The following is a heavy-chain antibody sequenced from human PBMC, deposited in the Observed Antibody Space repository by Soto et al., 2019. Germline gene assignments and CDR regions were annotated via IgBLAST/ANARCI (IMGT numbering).Heavy chain of an antibody. CDR3: ARDEHPGRWFDP. CDR2: ISAYNGNT. V-gene: IGHV1-18*04. J-gene: IGHJ5*02. Sequence: SVKVSCKGSCYTFTSYGISWVRQAPGQGLEWMGWISAYNGNTNYAQKLQGRVTMTTDTSTSTAYMELRSPRSDDTAVYYCARDEHPGRWFDPWGQGTLVTVYS. CDR1: CYTFTSYG.